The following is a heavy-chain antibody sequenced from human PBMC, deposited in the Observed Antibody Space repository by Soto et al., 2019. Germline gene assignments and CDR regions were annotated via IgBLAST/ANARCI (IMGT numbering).Heavy chain of an antibody. CDR2: IDTSGSTT. CDR3: ARDRLTGDRREAFDI. D-gene: IGHD7-27*01. Sequence: EVQLVESGGGLVQPGGSLRLSCAASGFTFSSYSMSWVRQGPGKGLEWVSYIDTSGSTTYYAGSVKGRLAISRDNAKNSLYLQVNSLRDEDTAVYYCARDRLTGDRREAFDIWGQGTMVTVSS. CDR1: GFTFSSYS. V-gene: IGHV3-48*02. J-gene: IGHJ3*02.